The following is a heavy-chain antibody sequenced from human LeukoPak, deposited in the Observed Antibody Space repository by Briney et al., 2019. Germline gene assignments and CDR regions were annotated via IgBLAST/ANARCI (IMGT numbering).Heavy chain of an antibody. Sequence: PSETLSLTCAVYGGSFSGYYWSWIRQPPGKGLEWIGEINHSGSTNYNPSLKSRVTISVDTSKDQFSLKLSSVTAADTAVYYCARPGAVVPAAISTPRAFDIWGQGTMVTVSS. CDR2: INHSGST. J-gene: IGHJ3*02. D-gene: IGHD2-2*02. CDR3: ARPGAVVPAAISTPRAFDI. CDR1: GGSFSGYY. V-gene: IGHV4-34*01.